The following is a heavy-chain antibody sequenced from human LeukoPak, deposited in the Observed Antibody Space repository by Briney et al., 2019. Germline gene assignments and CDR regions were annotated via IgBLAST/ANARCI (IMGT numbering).Heavy chain of an antibody. CDR1: GYTFTSYG. CDR3: ARDHVLSGYYYWFDP. V-gene: IGHV1-18*01. CDR2: IGAYNGNT. D-gene: IGHD3-9*01. Sequence: GASVKVSCKASGYTFTSYGISWVRQAPGQGLEWMGWIGAYNGNTNYAQKLQGRVTMTTDTSTSTAYMELRSLRSDDTAVYYCARDHVLSGYYYWFDPWGQGTLVTVSS. J-gene: IGHJ5*02.